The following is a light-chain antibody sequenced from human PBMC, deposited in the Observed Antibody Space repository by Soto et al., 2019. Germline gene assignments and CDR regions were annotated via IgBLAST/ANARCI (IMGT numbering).Light chain of an antibody. CDR1: SSDIGGYDL. V-gene: IGLV2-11*01. CDR2: DVS. Sequence: QSALTQPRSVSGSPGQSVTISCTGTSSDIGGYDLVSWYQHHPGKAPRLMIYDVSKRPSGVSDRFSASKSGNTASLIISGLQAEDETEYYCSSYAASFSVVFGGGTKLTVL. CDR3: SSYAASFSVV. J-gene: IGLJ2*01.